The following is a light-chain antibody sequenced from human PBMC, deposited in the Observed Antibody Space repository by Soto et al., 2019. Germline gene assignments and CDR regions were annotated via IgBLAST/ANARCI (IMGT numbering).Light chain of an antibody. Sequence: DIQMPQSPSTLSASVGDRVTITCRASQSINNRLAWYQQKPGRAPKLLIFDVSTLESGVPSRFSGSGSGTDFTLTISSLQAYDVASYYCQHYNRYWTFGQGTKVEVK. CDR1: QSINNR. J-gene: IGKJ1*01. V-gene: IGKV1-5*01. CDR3: QHYNRYWT. CDR2: DVS.